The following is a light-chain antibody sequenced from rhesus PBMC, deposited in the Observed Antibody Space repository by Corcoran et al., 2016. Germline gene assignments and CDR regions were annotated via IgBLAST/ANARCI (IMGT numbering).Light chain of an antibody. CDR2: EAS. CDR3: QHYYSTPRT. Sequence: DIQMTQSPSSLSASVGDRVTITCRASQGITNDLAWYQQKPGETPKLLCHEASSFQSGIPSRFPGSGSGTEFTLTISSLQPEDCATYYCQHYYSTPRTFDQGTKVEIK. V-gene: IGKV1-25*01. CDR1: QGITND. J-gene: IGKJ1*01.